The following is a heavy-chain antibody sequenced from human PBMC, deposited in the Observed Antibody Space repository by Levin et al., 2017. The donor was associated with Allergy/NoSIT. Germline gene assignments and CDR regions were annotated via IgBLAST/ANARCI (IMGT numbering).Heavy chain of an antibody. V-gene: IGHV3-21*01. D-gene: IGHD4-17*01. CDR2: ISSSSSYI. CDR3: ARDLRALPTVTTMRD. Sequence: GESLKISCAASGFTFSSYSMNWVRQAPGKGLEWVSSISSSSSYIYYADSVKGRFTISRDNAKNSLYLQMNSLRAEVTAVYYCARDLRALPTVTTMRDWGQGTLVTVSS. CDR1: GFTFSSYS. J-gene: IGHJ4*02.